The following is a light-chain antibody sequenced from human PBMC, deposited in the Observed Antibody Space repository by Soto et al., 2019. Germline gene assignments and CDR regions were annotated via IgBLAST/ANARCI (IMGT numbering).Light chain of an antibody. CDR2: GAS. Sequence: DIQITQSPSSLSSSVLERFTMTCRASQTIVRFLNWYQHKPGKAPKLLIYGASSLQSGVPSRFNGSGSGTDFTLTISGLQPEDFATYSCQQGFSTPWTFGQGTKV. V-gene: IGKV1-39*01. CDR1: QTIVRF. J-gene: IGKJ1*01. CDR3: QQGFSTPWT.